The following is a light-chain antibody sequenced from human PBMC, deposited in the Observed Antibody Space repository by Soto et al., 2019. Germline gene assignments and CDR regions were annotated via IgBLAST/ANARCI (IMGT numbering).Light chain of an antibody. CDR3: QQYGRSPWT. CDR1: QSVGNSY. Sequence: EIVLTQSPGTLSLSPGETVTLSCRASQSVGNSYLAWYQHKPGQAPRLLIYGASSRAAGIPDRFSGSESGTDFTLTISRLEPEDFAVYYCQQYGRSPWTFGQGTKVDIK. CDR2: GAS. J-gene: IGKJ1*01. V-gene: IGKV3-20*01.